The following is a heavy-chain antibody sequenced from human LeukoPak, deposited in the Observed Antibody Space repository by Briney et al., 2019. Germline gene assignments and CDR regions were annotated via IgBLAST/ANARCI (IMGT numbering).Heavy chain of an antibody. J-gene: IGHJ6*03. CDR2: IYTSGSI. Sequence: SETLSPTCTVSGGSISSYYWSWVRQPAGKGLEWIGRIYTSGSINYNPSLKSRVTMSVDTSKNQFSLKLSSVTAADTAVYYCARGTGNYYYYYMDVWGKGTTVTVSS. CDR3: ARGTGNYYYYYMDV. D-gene: IGHD1-1*01. CDR1: GGSISSYY. V-gene: IGHV4-4*07.